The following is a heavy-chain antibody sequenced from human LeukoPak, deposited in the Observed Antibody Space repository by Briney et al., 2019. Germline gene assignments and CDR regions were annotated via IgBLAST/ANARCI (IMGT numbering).Heavy chain of an antibody. Sequence: ASVKVSCKASGYTFTSYDINWVRQATGQGLEWMGWMNPNSGNTGYAQKFQGRATMTRNTSISTAYMELSSLRSENTAVYYCATLKDGYNKGSFDYWGQGTLVTVSS. V-gene: IGHV1-8*01. CDR1: GYTFTSYD. CDR3: ATLKDGYNKGSFDY. J-gene: IGHJ4*02. CDR2: MNPNSGNT. D-gene: IGHD5-12*01.